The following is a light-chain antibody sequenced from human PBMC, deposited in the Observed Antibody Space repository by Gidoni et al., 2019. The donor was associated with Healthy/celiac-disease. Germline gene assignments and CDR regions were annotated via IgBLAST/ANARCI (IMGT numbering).Light chain of an antibody. CDR1: QSISSY. Sequence: DIQMTQSPSSLSASVGDRVTITCRASQSISSYLNWYQQKPGKAPKLLIYAASSLQSGVPSRFSGSGSGTDFTLTISSLQPEDFATYYGQQSYSTPQTFGQGTKLEIK. CDR2: AAS. CDR3: QQSYSTPQT. J-gene: IGKJ2*01. V-gene: IGKV1-39*01.